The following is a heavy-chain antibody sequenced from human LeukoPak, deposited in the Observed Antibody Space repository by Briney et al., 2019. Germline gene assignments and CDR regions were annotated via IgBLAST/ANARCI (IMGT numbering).Heavy chain of an antibody. D-gene: IGHD3-10*01. Sequence: GGSLRLSCAASGFSFNSDWMDWVRQAPGKGLEWVANIKHDESEKNYLDSVKGRFTISRDNAKNTLYLQMNSLRAEDTAMYYCARDYGRSRDYGMDVWGQGTTVTVSS. J-gene: IGHJ6*02. V-gene: IGHV3-7*01. CDR1: GFSFNSDW. CDR2: IKHDESEK. CDR3: ARDYGRSRDYGMDV.